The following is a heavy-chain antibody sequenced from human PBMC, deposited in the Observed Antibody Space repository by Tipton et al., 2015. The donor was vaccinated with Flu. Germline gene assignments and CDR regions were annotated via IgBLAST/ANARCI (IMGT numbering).Heavy chain of an antibody. CDR3: ARVSPRRITAIAVTMVPEGYFDS. J-gene: IGHJ4*02. CDR1: ADSISSDYY. Sequence: TLSLTCTISADSISSDYYWGWIRQPPGKGLEWIGNMFRTGTTYCNPSLKSRVTMSVDTSMNQVSLRLSSVTAADTAVYYCARVSPRRITAIAVTMVPEGYFDSWGQGTLVTVSS. D-gene: IGHD3-10*01. V-gene: IGHV4-38-2*02. CDR2: MFRTGTT.